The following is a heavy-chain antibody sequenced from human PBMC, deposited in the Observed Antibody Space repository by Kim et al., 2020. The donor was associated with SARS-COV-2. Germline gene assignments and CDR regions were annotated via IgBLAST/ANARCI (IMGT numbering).Heavy chain of an antibody. V-gene: IGHV3-30*02. CDR3: AKGLRFLEWLLGFYFDY. D-gene: IGHD3-3*01. J-gene: IGHJ4*02. Sequence: VKGRFTISRDNSKNTLYLQMNSLRAEDTAVYYCAKGLRFLEWLLGFYFDYWGQGTLVTVSS.